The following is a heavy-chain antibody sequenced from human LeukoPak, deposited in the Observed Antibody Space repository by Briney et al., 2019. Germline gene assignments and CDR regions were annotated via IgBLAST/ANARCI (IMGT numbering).Heavy chain of an antibody. J-gene: IGHJ4*02. CDR3: ATQRDYGDYGRDY. V-gene: IGHV1-69*13. CDR1: GGTSSSYA. D-gene: IGHD4-17*01. CDR2: IIPIFGTA. Sequence: GAPVKVSCKASGGTSSSYAISWVRQAPGQGLEWMGGIIPIFGTANYAQKFQGRVTITADESTSTAYMELSSLRSEDTAVYYCATQRDYGDYGRDYWGQGTLVTVSS.